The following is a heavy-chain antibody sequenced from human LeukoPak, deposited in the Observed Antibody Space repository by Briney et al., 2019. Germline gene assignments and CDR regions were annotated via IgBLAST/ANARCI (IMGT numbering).Heavy chain of an antibody. CDR3: AKGFGLNMVTSKYYYVDI. D-gene: IGHD5-18*01. J-gene: IGHJ6*03. V-gene: IGHV3-43*02. CDR2: ISGDGDRT. CDR1: GFTFDSYA. Sequence: GGSLRLSCAASGFTFDSYAMHWVRQAPGKGLEWVSLISGDGDRTYYADSVKGRFTISRDNGKNSLFLQMNSLRTEDAALYYCAKGFGLNMVTSKYYYVDIWGKGTTVTVSS.